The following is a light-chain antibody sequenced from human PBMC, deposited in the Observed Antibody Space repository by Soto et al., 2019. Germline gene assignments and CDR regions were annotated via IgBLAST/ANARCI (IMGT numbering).Light chain of an antibody. CDR1: QSISIY. CDR2: DVF. Sequence: EIELTQSPATLSLSPGERATLSCRASQSISIYLAWYQQKPGQAPRLLIYDVFNRATGIPARFSGSGSGTDFTLTISSLEPEDFAVYYCQQRSNWPPEITFGQGTRLEIK. J-gene: IGKJ5*01. V-gene: IGKV3-11*01. CDR3: QQRSNWPPEIT.